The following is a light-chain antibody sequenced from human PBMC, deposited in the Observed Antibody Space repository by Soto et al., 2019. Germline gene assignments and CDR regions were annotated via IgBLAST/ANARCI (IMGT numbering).Light chain of an antibody. Sequence: EIVLTQSPGTLSLSPGERATLSCRASESVSNNYLAWYQRKPGQAPRLLIYGASYRATDIPYRFSGSGSGTDFTLTIARLEAEDFAVYSCQQYGGTPPTFGLGTMVEI. CDR2: GAS. V-gene: IGKV3-20*01. J-gene: IGKJ1*01. CDR3: QQYGGTPPT. CDR1: ESVSNNY.